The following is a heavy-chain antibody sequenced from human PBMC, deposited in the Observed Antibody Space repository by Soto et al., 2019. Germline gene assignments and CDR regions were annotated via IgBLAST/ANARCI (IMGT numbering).Heavy chain of an antibody. CDR1: GFTFISYG. Sequence: GGSLRLSCAASGFTFISYGMHWVLQAPGKGLEWVAVISYDGSNKYYADSVKGRFTISRDNSKNTLYLQMNSLIDEDTALYYCAKVITMTTMGYFDYWGQGALVTVSS. CDR3: AKVITMTTMGYFDY. V-gene: IGHV3-30*18. CDR2: ISYDGSNK. J-gene: IGHJ4*03. D-gene: IGHD4-17*01.